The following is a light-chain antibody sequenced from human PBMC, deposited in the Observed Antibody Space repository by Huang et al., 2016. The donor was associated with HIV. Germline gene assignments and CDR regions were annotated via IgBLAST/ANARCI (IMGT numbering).Light chain of an antibody. CDR3: MQGIHLSSP. J-gene: IGKJ4*01. V-gene: IGKV2-29*02. CDR2: EAS. Sequence: NQTPLSLSVTPGQPASISCKSSQSLLHSDGKTYLYWYVQKAGHSPQLLMYEASNRFSGVPDRFSGSGSGTSFTLKISRVEAEDVGIYYCMQGIHLSSPFGGGTKIEI. CDR1: QSLLHSDGKTY.